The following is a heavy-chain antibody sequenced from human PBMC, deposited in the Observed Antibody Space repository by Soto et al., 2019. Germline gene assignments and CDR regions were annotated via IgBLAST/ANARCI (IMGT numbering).Heavy chain of an antibody. CDR3: AKGPTSSGWEEDYYGMDA. J-gene: IGHJ6*02. V-gene: IGHV3-23*01. D-gene: IGHD6-19*01. CDR2: ISGSGGST. CDR1: GFTFSSDA. Sequence: GGSLRLSCAASGFTFSSDAMSWARQAPGKGLEWVSAISGSGGSTYYADSVKGRFTISRDNSKNTLYLQMNSLRAEDTAVYYCAKGPTSSGWEEDYYGMDAWGQGPTVTVSS.